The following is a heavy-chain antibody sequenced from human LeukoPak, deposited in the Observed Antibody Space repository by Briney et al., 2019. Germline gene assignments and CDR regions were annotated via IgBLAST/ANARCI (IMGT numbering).Heavy chain of an antibody. J-gene: IGHJ4*02. V-gene: IGHV4-34*01. CDR3: ARRLSSWYTKPFDY. CDR2: INHSGST. Sequence: PSETLSLTCAVYGGSFSGYYWSWIRQPPGKGLEWIGEINHSGSTNYNPSLKSRVTISVDTSKNQFSLKLSSVTAADTAVYYCARRLSSWYTKPFDYWGQGTLVTVSS. D-gene: IGHD6-13*01. CDR1: GGSFSGYY.